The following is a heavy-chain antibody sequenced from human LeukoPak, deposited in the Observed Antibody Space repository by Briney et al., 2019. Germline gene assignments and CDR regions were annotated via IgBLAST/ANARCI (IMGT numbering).Heavy chain of an antibody. CDR2: IYYSGST. Sequence: PSETLSLTCTVSGGSISSYYWSWIRQPPGKGLEWIGYIYYSGSTNYNPSLKSRVTISVDTSKNQFSLKLSSVTAADTAVYYCARPYYYDSSAGFPYWGQGTLVTVSS. V-gene: IGHV4-59*01. CDR3: ARPYYYDSSAGFPY. J-gene: IGHJ4*02. CDR1: GGSISSYY. D-gene: IGHD3-22*01.